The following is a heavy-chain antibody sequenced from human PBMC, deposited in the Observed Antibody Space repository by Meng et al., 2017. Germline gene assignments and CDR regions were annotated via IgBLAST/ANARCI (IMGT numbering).Heavy chain of an antibody. J-gene: IGHJ6*02. CDR1: GFTFDDYT. Sequence: GGSLRLSCAASGFTFDDYTMHWVRQAPGKGLEWVSLISWDGGSTYYAASVKGRFTISRDNSKNSLYLQMNSLRTEDTALYYCAKSDYYYDSSGYWDYYYGMDVWGQGTTVTVSS. V-gene: IGHV3-43*01. CDR3: AKSDYYYDSSGYWDYYYGMDV. D-gene: IGHD3-22*01. CDR2: ISWDGGST.